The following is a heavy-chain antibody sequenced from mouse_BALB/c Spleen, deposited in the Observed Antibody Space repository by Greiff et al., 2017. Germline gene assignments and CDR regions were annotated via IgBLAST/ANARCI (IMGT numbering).Heavy chain of an antibody. D-gene: IGHD1-1*01. CDR3: TRSLYYYGSSPAWFAY. CDR2: IDPETGGT. CDR1: GYTFTDYE. J-gene: IGHJ3*01. Sequence: VHLVESGAELVRPGASVTLSCKASGYTFTDYEMHWVKQTPVHGLEWIGAIDPETGGTAYNQKFKGKATLTADKSSSTAYMELRSLTSEDSAVYYCTRSLYYYGSSPAWFAYWGQGTLVTVSA. V-gene: IGHV1-15*01.